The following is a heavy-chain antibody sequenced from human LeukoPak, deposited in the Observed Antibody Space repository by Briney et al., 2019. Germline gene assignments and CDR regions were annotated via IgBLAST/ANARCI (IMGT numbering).Heavy chain of an antibody. Sequence: SETLSLTCTVSGGSISSGGYYWSWTRQPPGKGLEWIGYIYHSGSTYYNPSLKSRVTISVDRSKNQFSLKLSSVTAADTAVYYCARQHGAAPYYYYGMDVWGQGTTVTVSS. CDR3: ARQHGAAPYYYYGMDV. CDR1: GGSISSGGYY. CDR2: IYHSGST. J-gene: IGHJ6*02. D-gene: IGHD6-13*01. V-gene: IGHV4-30-2*01.